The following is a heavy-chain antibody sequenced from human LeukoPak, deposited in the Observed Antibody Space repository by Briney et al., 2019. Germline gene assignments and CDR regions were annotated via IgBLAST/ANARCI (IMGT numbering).Heavy chain of an antibody. CDR3: ARDLTTVTNGYYYYYMDV. Sequence: GGSLRLSCAASGFTFEKAWMSWVRQAPGKGLEWVSSISGSGGSTYYADSVRARFTISRDKSKNTLYLQMNSLRAEDTAVYYCARDLTTVTNGYYYYYMDVWGKGTTVTVSS. D-gene: IGHD4-11*01. CDR2: ISGSGGST. J-gene: IGHJ6*03. V-gene: IGHV3-23*01. CDR1: GFTFEKAW.